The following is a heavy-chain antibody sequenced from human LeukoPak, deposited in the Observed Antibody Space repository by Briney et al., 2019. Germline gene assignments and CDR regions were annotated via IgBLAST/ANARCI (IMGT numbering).Heavy chain of an antibody. J-gene: IGHJ3*02. CDR1: GGSFSGYY. Sequence: SETLSLTCAVYGGSFSGYYWSWIRQPPGKGLEWIGEINHSGSTNYNPSLKSRLTISVDTSKNHFSLKLSSVTAADTAVYYCARHQRGHSDAFDIWGQGTMVTVSS. CDR2: INHSGST. V-gene: IGHV4-34*01. CDR3: ARHQRGHSDAFDI. D-gene: IGHD4-23*01.